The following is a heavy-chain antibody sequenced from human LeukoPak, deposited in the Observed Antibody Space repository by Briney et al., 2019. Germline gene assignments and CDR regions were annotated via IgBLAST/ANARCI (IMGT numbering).Heavy chain of an antibody. J-gene: IGHJ4*02. CDR3: AKATLDILTGIDY. V-gene: IGHV3-21*04. D-gene: IGHD3-9*01. Sequence: GGSLRLSCAASGFTFSSYSMNWVRQAPGKGLEWVSSISSSSYIYYADSVKGRFTISRDNAKNSLYLQMNSLRAEDTAVYYCAKATLDILTGIDYWGQGTLVTVSS. CDR2: ISSSSYI. CDR1: GFTFSSYS.